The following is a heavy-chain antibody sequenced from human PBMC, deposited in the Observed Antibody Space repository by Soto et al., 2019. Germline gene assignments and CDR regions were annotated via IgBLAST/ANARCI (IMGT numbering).Heavy chain of an antibody. CDR3: AKSTTRLVVVPASRRTDFDY. J-gene: IGHJ4*02. D-gene: IGHD2-2*01. Sequence: GGSLRLSCAASGFSFSNYGMHWVRQAPGKGLEWVAVISFDGSDKYYADSVKGRFTISRDNSKNTLFLQMNNLRAEDTALYYCAKSTTRLVVVPASRRTDFDYWGQGSLVTVSS. CDR1: GFSFSNYG. CDR2: ISFDGSDK. V-gene: IGHV3-30*18.